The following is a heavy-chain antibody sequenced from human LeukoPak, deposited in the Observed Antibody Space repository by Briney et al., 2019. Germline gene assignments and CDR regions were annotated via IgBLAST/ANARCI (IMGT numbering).Heavy chain of an antibody. CDR1: GFTFSDYY. V-gene: IGHV3-11*06. Sequence: GGSLRLSCAASGFTFSDYYMSWIRQAPGKGLEWVSSISSSSSYIYYADSVKGRFTISRDNAKNSLYLQMNSLRAEDTAVYYCARLDVVVVAATGGDYWGQGTLVTVSS. J-gene: IGHJ4*02. CDR2: ISSSSSYI. CDR3: ARLDVVVVAATGGDY. D-gene: IGHD2-15*01.